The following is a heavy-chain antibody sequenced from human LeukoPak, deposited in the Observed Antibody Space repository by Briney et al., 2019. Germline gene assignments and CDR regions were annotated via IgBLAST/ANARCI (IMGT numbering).Heavy chain of an antibody. V-gene: IGHV3-23*01. CDR2: ISGSGGST. CDR1: GFTFSSYA. J-gene: IGHJ6*02. Sequence: GGSLRLSCAASGFTFSSYAMSWVRQAPGKGLEWVSAISGSGGSTYYADSVKGRFTVSRDNSKNTLYLQMNSLRAEDTAVYYCAKDKYSSSWYEYYYYYGMDVWGQGTTVTVSS. CDR3: AKDKYSSSWYEYYYYYGMDV. D-gene: IGHD6-13*01.